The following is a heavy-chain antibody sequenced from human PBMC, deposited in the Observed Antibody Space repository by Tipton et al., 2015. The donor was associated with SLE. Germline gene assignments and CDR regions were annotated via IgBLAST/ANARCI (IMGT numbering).Heavy chain of an antibody. CDR2: INHSGST. CDR1: GGSFSGYY. Sequence: TLSLTCAVYGGSFSGYYWSWIRQPPGKGLEWIGEINHSGSTNYNPSLKSRVTISVDTSKNQFSLKLSSVTAADTAVYYCTRVARRFLDFDYWGQGTLVTVSS. CDR3: TRVARRFLDFDY. J-gene: IGHJ4*02. V-gene: IGHV4-34*01. D-gene: IGHD3-3*01.